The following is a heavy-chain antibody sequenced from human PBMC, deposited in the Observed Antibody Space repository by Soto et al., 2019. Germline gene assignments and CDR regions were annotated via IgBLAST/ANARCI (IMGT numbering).Heavy chain of an antibody. V-gene: IGHV4-31*03. Sequence: QVQLQESGPGLVKPSQTLSLTCTVSGGSISSGGYYWSWIRKHPGKGLEWIGYIYYSGSTYYNPSLKSRVTISVDTTKIQFSLKLSSVTAADTAVYYCARGRGYYGSGSYSINWFDPWGQGTLVTVSS. CDR3: ARGRGYYGSGSYSINWFDP. CDR2: IYYSGST. CDR1: GGSISSGGYY. D-gene: IGHD3-10*01. J-gene: IGHJ5*02.